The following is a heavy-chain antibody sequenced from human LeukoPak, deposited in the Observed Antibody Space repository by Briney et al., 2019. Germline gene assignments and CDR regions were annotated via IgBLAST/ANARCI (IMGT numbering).Heavy chain of an antibody. CDR1: GFTFSSYA. V-gene: IGHV3-23*01. J-gene: IGHJ6*02. Sequence: HSGGSLRLSCAASGFTFSSYAMSWVRQAPGKGLEWVSAISGSGGSTYYADSVKGRFTISRDNSKNTLYLQMNSLRAEDTAVYYCAKRGLGYYYYGMDVWGQGTTVTVSS. D-gene: IGHD3-16*01. CDR2: ISGSGGST. CDR3: AKRGLGYYYYGMDV.